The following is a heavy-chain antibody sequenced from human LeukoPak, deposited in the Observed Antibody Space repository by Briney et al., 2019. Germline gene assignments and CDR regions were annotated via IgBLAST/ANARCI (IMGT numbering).Heavy chain of an antibody. CDR2: GFYIGRT. CDR1: GASVRSHY. CDR3: ARRDGANYDFAY. V-gene: IGHV4-59*02. J-gene: IGHJ4*02. D-gene: IGHD5-24*01. Sequence: SETLSLTCTVSGASVRSHYWSWIRQTPGKGLEWIGYGFYIGRTNYNPSLGSRVAISLDTSKNQFSLRLTAVTAADTAVYYCARRDGANYDFAYWGQGILVTVSS.